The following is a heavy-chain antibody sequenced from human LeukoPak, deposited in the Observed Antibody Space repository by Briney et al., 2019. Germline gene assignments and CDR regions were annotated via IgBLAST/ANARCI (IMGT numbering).Heavy chain of an antibody. CDR3: ARGGTRITIVGVVINDFDY. V-gene: IGHV4-30-4*08. CDR2: IYHSGNT. J-gene: IGHJ4*02. D-gene: IGHD3-3*01. CDR1: GGSISSGDYY. Sequence: SETLSLTCTVSGGSISSGDYYWSWIRQPPGKGLEWIGYIYHSGNTYYNPSLKSRPTISVDTPRNQFSLKLRSVTAADTAVYYCARGGTRITIVGVVINDFDYWGQGTLVTVSS.